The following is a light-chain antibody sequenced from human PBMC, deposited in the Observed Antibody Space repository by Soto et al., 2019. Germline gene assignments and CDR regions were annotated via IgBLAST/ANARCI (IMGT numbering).Light chain of an antibody. J-gene: IGKJ5*01. V-gene: IGKV1-5*03. CDR1: QSISSW. Sequence: DIQMTQSPSTLSVSVGDRVTITCRASQSISSWLAWYQQKPGKAPKFLIYMASNLKSGVPSRFSGSGSGTEFTLTISSLQPDDFATYYCQPYNAYPLTFGQGTRLENK. CDR2: MAS. CDR3: QPYNAYPLT.